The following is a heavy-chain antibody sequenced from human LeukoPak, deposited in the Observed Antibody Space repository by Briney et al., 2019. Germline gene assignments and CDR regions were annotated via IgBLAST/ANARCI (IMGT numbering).Heavy chain of an antibody. D-gene: IGHD3-22*01. CDR2: VHPSGML. CDR1: GASFNSDDQY. Sequence: PSETLSLTCTVSGASFNSDDQYRNWIRQSPGKGLEWIGSVHPSGMLYNNPSLESRVTMSRDTSKNQFSLNLNSVTAADTAVYFCSRGLDSRKLGYWGQGILVTVSS. CDR3: SRGLDSRKLGY. V-gene: IGHV4-31*03. J-gene: IGHJ4*02.